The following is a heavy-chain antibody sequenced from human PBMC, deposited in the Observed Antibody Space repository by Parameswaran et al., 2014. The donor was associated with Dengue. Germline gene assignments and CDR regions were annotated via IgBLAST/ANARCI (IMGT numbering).Heavy chain of an antibody. CDR3: ARRAAFTVKAWFDP. D-gene: IGHD3-22*01. Sequence: WVRQAPGQGLEWMGGIIPSSRRGKYAQKFQGRVTFTADESTSTAYMELSNLRSEDTAVYYCARRAAFTVKAWFDPWGPGNPWSPSPQ. J-gene: IGHJ5*02. CDR2: IIPSSRRG. V-gene: IGHV1-69*01.